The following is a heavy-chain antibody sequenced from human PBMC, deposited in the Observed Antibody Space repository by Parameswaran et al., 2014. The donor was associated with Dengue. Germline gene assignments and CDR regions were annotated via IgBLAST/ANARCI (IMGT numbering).Heavy chain of an antibody. Sequence: RWIRQPPGRGWSGSSAISGSGGSTYYADSVKGRFTISRDNSKNTLYLQMNSLRAEDTAVYYCAKSIWSGYYTGVDAFDIWGQGTMVTVSS. CDR3: AKSIWSGYYTGVDAFDI. CDR2: ISGSGGST. D-gene: IGHD3-3*01. V-gene: IGHV3-23*01. J-gene: IGHJ3*02.